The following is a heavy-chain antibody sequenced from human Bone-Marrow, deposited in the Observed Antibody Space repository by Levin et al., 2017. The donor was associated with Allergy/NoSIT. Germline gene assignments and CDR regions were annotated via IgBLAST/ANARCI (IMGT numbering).Heavy chain of an antibody. V-gene: IGHV3-48*03. CDR3: AREGCSSTSCYGSYYYYYYYMDV. CDR1: GFTFSSYE. J-gene: IGHJ6*03. Sequence: GGSLRLSCAASGFTFSSYEMNWVRQAPGKGLEWVSYISSSGSTIYYADSVKGRFTISRDNAKNSLYLQMNSLRAEDTAVYYCAREGCSSTSCYGSYYYYYYYMDVWGKGTTVTVSS. D-gene: IGHD2-2*01. CDR2: ISSSGSTI.